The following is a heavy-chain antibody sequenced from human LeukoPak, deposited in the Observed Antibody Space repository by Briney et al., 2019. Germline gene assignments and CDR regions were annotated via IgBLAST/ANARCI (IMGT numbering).Heavy chain of an antibody. CDR3: AREGRTWNYYYYMDV. Sequence: SETLSLTRAVCGGSFSGYYWSWIRQPPGKGLEGIGEINHSGSTNYNPALKSRVTISVDTSKNQFSLKLSSVTAADTAVYYCAREGRTWNYYYYMDVWGKGTTVTVSS. J-gene: IGHJ6*03. D-gene: IGHD1-14*01. CDR2: INHSGST. V-gene: IGHV4-34*01. CDR1: GGSFSGYY.